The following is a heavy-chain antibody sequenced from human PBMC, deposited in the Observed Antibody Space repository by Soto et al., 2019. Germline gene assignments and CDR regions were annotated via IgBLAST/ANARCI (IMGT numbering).Heavy chain of an antibody. CDR2: ISGSGGST. Sequence: GSLRLSCAASGFTFSSYAMSWVRQAPGKGLEWVSAISGSGGSTYYADSVKGRFTISRDNSKNTLYLQMNSLRAEDTAVYYCAKDRVYGGSLDYWGQGTLVTVSS. J-gene: IGHJ4*02. CDR3: AKDRVYGGSLDY. D-gene: IGHD4-17*01. CDR1: GFTFSSYA. V-gene: IGHV3-23*01.